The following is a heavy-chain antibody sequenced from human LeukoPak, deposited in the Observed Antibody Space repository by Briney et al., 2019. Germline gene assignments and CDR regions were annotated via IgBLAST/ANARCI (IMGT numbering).Heavy chain of an antibody. CDR2: IYHSGGT. CDR3: AREMRDMVRGIILYYFDY. V-gene: IGHV4-39*07. D-gene: IGHD3-10*01. CDR1: GGSISSSSYY. Sequence: SETLSLTCTVSGGSISSSSYYWGWIRQPPGKGLEWIGNIYHSGGTYYNPSLTSRVTISVDTSKNQFSLKLTSVTAADTAVYYCAREMRDMVRGIILYYFDYWGQGTLVTVSS. J-gene: IGHJ4*02.